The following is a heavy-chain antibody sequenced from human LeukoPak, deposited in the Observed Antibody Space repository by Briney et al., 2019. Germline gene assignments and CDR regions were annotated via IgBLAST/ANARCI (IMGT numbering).Heavy chain of an antibody. D-gene: IGHD3-22*01. V-gene: IGHV4-59*01. J-gene: IGHJ4*02. Sequence: SETLSLTCTVSGGSISSYYWSWIRKPPGKGLEWIGYIYYSGSTNYNPSLKSRVTISVDTSKNQFSLKLSSVTAADTAVYYCARDTYYYDSSGYYESPFDYWGQGTLVTVSS. CDR3: ARDTYYYDSSGYYESPFDY. CDR2: IYYSGST. CDR1: GGSISSYY.